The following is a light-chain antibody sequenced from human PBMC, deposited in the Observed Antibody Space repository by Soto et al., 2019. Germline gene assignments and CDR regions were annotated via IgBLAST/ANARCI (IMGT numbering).Light chain of an antibody. CDR3: QHYDCWPWT. J-gene: IGKJ1*01. Sequence: ILLMQSPSILSGSAGDTATLSCMASESIVSALAWYQQRPGQAPRLLIYGAFTRVTGIPARFSGSGSGTEFTLTISSLQPEDFVVYYCQHYDCWPWTFGHGTKVDIK. CDR1: ESIVSA. V-gene: IGKV3-15*01. CDR2: GAF.